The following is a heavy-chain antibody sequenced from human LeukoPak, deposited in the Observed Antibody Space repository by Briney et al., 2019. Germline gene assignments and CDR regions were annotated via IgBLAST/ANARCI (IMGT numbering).Heavy chain of an antibody. Sequence: ASVKVSCKASGYMFTSYYMHWVRQAPGQGLEWMGIINPSGGSTSYAQKFQGRVTMTRDTSTSTVYMELSSLRSEDTAVYYCARINHYYDSSGYTSYYFDYWGQGTLVTVSS. CDR2: INPSGGST. D-gene: IGHD3-22*01. J-gene: IGHJ4*02. CDR3: ARINHYYDSSGYTSYYFDY. V-gene: IGHV1-46*01. CDR1: GYMFTSYY.